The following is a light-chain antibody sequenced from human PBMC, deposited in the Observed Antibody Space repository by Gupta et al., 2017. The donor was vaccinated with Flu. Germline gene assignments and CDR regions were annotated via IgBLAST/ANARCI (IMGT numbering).Light chain of an antibody. J-gene: IGKJ1*01. Sequence: DIQMTQSPSSLSPSVGDRVTITCLASQSISSYLHWYQQKPGKAPKLLIYDASRGKSGVPSRFSGSGSGTDFTLTISRLQPEDFANYFCQHSDSTPWAFGQGTKVEIK. CDR2: DAS. CDR1: QSISSY. V-gene: IGKV1-39*01. CDR3: QHSDSTPWA.